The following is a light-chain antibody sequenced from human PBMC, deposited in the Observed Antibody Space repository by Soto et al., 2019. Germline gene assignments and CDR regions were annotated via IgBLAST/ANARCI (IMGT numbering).Light chain of an antibody. CDR2: GAS. CDR3: QQYGSSPGYT. J-gene: IGKJ2*01. V-gene: IGKV3-20*01. Sequence: EIVLTQSPGTLSLSPGERATLSCRASQSVSSSYVTWYQQKPGQAPRLLIHGASNRATGIPDRFSGSGSGTDFTLTISRLEPEDFAVYYCQQYGSSPGYTFGQGTKLEIK. CDR1: QSVSSSY.